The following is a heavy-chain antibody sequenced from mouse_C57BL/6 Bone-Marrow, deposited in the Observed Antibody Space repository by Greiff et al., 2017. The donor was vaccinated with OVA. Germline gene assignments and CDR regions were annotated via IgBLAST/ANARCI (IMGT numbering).Heavy chain of an antibody. Sequence: VQLKESGEGLVKPGGSLKLSCAASGFTFSSYAMSWVRQTPEKRLEWVAYISSGGDYIYYADTVKGRFTISSDNARNTLYLQMSSLKSEDTAMYYCTSYYGNPWYFDVWGTGTTVTVSS. V-gene: IGHV5-9-1*02. CDR2: ISSGGDYI. D-gene: IGHD2-1*01. CDR1: GFTFSSYA. J-gene: IGHJ1*03. CDR3: TSYYGNPWYFDV.